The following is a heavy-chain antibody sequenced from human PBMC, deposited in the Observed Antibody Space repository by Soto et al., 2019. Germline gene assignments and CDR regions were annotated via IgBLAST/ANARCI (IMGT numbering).Heavy chain of an antibody. CDR3: ARGHGGNDYYYGMDV. D-gene: IGHD2-15*01. V-gene: IGHV4-31*03. CDR2: IYYSGST. CDR1: GGSISSGGYY. J-gene: IGHJ6*02. Sequence: SETLSLTCTVSGGSISSGGYYWSWIRQHPGKGLEWIGYIYYSGSTYYNPSLKSRVTISVDTSKNQFSLKLSSVTAADTAVYYCARGHGGNDYYYGMDVWGQGNTVTVSS.